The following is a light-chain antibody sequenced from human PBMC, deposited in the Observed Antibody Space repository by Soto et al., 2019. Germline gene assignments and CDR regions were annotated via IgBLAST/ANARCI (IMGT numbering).Light chain of an antibody. Sequence: DIQLTQSPSLLSASVGDRVTITCRASQGICSYLAWYQQKPGKAPKLLIYDASTLERGVPSRFSGSGSGTEFTLTISTLQPEDCATYYCQQGYSTPWTFCQGTKVEIK. V-gene: IGKV1-9*01. J-gene: IGKJ1*01. CDR2: DAS. CDR1: QGICSY. CDR3: QQGYSTPWT.